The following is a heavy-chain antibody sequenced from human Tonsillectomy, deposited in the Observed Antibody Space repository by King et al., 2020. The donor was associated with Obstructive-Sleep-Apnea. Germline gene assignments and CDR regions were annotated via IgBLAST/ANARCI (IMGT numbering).Heavy chain of an antibody. CDR3: TPRITMVRGVKRLRFDY. CDR1: GFTFSNAW. D-gene: IGHD3-10*01. CDR2: IKSKTDGGTT. Sequence: VQLVESGGGLVKPGGSLRLSCAASGFTFSNAWMSWVRQAPGKGLEWVGRIKSKTDGGTTDYAAPVKGRFTISRDDSKNTLYLQMNSLKTEDTAVYYCTPRITMVRGVKRLRFDYWGQGTLVTVSS. J-gene: IGHJ4*02. V-gene: IGHV3-15*01.